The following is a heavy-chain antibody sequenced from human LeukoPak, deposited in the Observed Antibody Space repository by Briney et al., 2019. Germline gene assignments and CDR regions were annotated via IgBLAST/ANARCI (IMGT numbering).Heavy chain of an antibody. D-gene: IGHD3-22*01. CDR3: ARHLTDYYDSSGYYYNY. CDR2: INPNSGGT. J-gene: IGHJ4*02. Sequence: ASXXVSCKASGYTFTGYYMHWVRQAPGQGLEWMGWINPNSGGTNYAKKFQGRVTMTRETSISTAYMELSRLRSDDTAVYYCARHLTDYYDSSGYYYNYWGQGTLVTVSS. CDR1: GYTFTGYY. V-gene: IGHV1-2*02.